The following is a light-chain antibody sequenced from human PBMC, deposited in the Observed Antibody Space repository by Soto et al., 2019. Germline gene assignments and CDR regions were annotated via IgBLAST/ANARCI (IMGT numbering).Light chain of an antibody. Sequence: EIVMTQSPATLSVSPGERATLSCRASQSISTELAWYQQKAGQPPRLLIYSASTRATGVPARFTGSRSGSEFTLTISGLQSEDFAVYYCQQGHNWPLTFGQGTRLEI. J-gene: IGKJ2*01. CDR2: SAS. V-gene: IGKV3-15*01. CDR3: QQGHNWPLT. CDR1: QSISTE.